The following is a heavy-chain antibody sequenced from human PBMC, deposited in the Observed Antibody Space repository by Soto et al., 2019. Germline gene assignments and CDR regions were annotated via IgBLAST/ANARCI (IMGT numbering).Heavy chain of an antibody. V-gene: IGHV1-69*13. D-gene: IGHD5-18*01. CDR3: ARGGYSYGETPFYDY. J-gene: IGHJ4*02. Sequence: SVKVSCKASGGTFSSYAIRWVRQAPGQGLEWMGGIIPIFGTANYAQKFQGRVTITADESTSTAYMELSSLRSEDTAVYYCARGGYSYGETPFYDYWGQGTLVTV. CDR1: GGTFSSYA. CDR2: IIPIFGTA.